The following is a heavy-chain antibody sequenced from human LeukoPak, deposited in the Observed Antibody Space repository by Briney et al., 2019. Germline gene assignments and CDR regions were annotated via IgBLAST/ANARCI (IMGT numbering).Heavy chain of an antibody. Sequence: AXVKVSCKASGYTFASYDINWVRQAPGQGLEGMGWMNPNSGNTDYAQKFQGRLTITRNTSISTAYMELSSLRSEDTAVYYCAGGRGITIFGVVTKYYFDYWGQGTLVTVSS. V-gene: IGHV1-8*03. D-gene: IGHD3-3*01. CDR1: GYTFASYD. CDR2: MNPNSGNT. J-gene: IGHJ4*02. CDR3: AGGRGITIFGVVTKYYFDY.